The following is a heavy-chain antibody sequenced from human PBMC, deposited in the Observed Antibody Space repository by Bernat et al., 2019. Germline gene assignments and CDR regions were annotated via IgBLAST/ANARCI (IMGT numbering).Heavy chain of an antibody. CDR1: GFTFSKYG. J-gene: IGHJ4*02. V-gene: IGHV3-30*18. CDR2: ISYEGSNK. D-gene: IGHD3-22*01. Sequence: QVQLVESGGGVVQPGRSLRLSCAASGFTFSKYGMHWVRQAPGKGLEWVAFISYEGSNKYYADSVKGRFTISRDNSKNTLYLQMNSLRAEDTAVYYCAKVGYYDSSGYYDYWGQGTLVTVSS. CDR3: AKVGYYDSSGYYDY.